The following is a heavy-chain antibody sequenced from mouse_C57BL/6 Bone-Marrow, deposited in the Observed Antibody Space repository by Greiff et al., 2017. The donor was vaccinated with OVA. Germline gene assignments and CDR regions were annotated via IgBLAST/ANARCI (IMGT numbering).Heavy chain of an antibody. J-gene: IGHJ2*01. D-gene: IGHD1-1*02. Sequence: EVQLQQSGPVLVKPGPSVKISCKASGFSFTDYYMHWVKQSPEKSLEWIGLVYPYTGGTSYNQKFKGKATLTVDKSSSPAYMELNSLTSEDSAVYYCAREGGGGYLDYWGQGTTLTVSS. CDR1: GFSFTDYY. CDR3: AREGGGGYLDY. CDR2: VYPYTGGT. V-gene: IGHV1-36*01.